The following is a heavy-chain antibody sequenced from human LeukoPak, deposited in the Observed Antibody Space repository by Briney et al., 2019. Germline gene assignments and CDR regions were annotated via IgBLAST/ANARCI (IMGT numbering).Heavy chain of an antibody. CDR1: GFTFDDYA. V-gene: IGHV3-43D*03. J-gene: IGHJ4*02. CDR2: ISWEGGSI. Sequence: GGSLRLSCAASGFTFDDYAMYWVRQAPGKGLEWVSLISWEGGSIYYADSVKGRFTISRDNSKNSLYLQMNSLRAEDTALYYCAKDKGFAAATYYFDYWGQGTLVTVSS. CDR3: AKDKGFAAATYYFDY. D-gene: IGHD2-2*01.